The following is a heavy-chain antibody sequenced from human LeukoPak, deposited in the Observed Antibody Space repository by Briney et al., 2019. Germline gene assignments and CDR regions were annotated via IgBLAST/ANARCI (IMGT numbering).Heavy chain of an antibody. CDR1: GGSISSHY. Sequence: PSETLSLTYAVSGGSISSHYWSWIRQPPGKGLEWIGYIYYSGSTNYNPPLKSRFIISVDTSKNQFSLKLTSVTAADTAVYYCARDQQSSGWSARWFDPWGQGTLVTVSS. CDR3: ARDQQSSGWSARWFDP. V-gene: IGHV4-59*11. J-gene: IGHJ5*02. CDR2: IYYSGST. D-gene: IGHD6-19*01.